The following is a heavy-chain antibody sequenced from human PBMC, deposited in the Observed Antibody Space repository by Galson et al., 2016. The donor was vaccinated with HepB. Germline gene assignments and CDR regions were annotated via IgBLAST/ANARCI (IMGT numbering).Heavy chain of an antibody. V-gene: IGHV4-30-2*01. Sequence: TLSLTCAVSGGSISSGGYSWSWIRQPPVKGLEWIGYIYHSGSTYYNPSLKSRVTISVDRSKNQFSLKLNSVTAADTAVYYCAREFRGMDVWGQGTTVTVTS. J-gene: IGHJ6*02. CDR1: GGSISSGGYS. CDR2: IYHSGST. CDR3: AREFRGMDV.